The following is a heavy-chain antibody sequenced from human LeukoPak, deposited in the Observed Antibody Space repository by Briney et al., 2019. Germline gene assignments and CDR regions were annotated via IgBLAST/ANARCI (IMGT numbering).Heavy chain of an antibody. Sequence: SETLSLTCTVSGGSISTYYWSWIRQPPGKGLEWIGYYSGSTNYNPSLKSRVIISVDTSKNQFSLKLSPVIAADTAVYYCARTYGTGYSSSWYQYHWFDPWGQGTLVTVSS. CDR3: ARTYGTGYSSSWYQYHWFDP. CDR1: GGSISTYY. V-gene: IGHV4-59*01. D-gene: IGHD6-13*01. J-gene: IGHJ5*02. CDR2: YSGST.